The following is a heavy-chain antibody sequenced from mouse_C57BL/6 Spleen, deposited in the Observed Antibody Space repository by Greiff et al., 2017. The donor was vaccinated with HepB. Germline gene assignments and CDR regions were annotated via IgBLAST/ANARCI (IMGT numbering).Heavy chain of an antibody. D-gene: IGHD1-1*01. CDR3: ARRGVCSNYWFAY. CDR2: IYPSDSET. Sequence: QVQLQQPGAELVRPGSSVKLSCKASGYTFTSYWMDWVKQRPGQGLEWIGNIYPSDSETHYNQKFKDKATLTVDKSSSTAYMQLSSLTSEDSAVYDCARRGVCSNYWFAYWGQGTLVTVSA. V-gene: IGHV1-61*01. CDR1: GYTFTSYW. J-gene: IGHJ3*01.